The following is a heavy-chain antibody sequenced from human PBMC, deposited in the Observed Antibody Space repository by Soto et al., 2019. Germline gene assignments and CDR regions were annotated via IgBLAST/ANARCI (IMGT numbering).Heavy chain of an antibody. D-gene: IGHD3-22*01. V-gene: IGHV4-31*03. CDR2: IYYSGST. J-gene: IGHJ5*02. CDR1: GGSISSGGYY. Sequence: SETLSLTCTVSGGSISSGGYYWSWIRQHPGKGLEWIGYIYYSGSTYYNPSLKSRVTISVDTSKNQFSLKLSSVTAADTAVYYCAREIVATPYYYDSSGYYGNWFDPWGKGTLVTVSS. CDR3: AREIVATPYYYDSSGYYGNWFDP.